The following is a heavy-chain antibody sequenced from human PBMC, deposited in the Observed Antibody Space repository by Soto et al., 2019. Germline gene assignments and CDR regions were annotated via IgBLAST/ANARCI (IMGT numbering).Heavy chain of an antibody. V-gene: IGHV3-23*01. Sequence: PXESLRLSCAASGFNFNTYAMSWVRQAPGKGLEWVSGISGGGGSIHYVDSVKGRFTISRDNSRNTLYLQMNSLRGEDTAVYYCAKGKSSNYVSHAFDVWGQGTMVTVSS. CDR1: GFNFNTYA. J-gene: IGHJ3*01. CDR2: ISGGGGSI. CDR3: AKGKSSNYVSHAFDV. D-gene: IGHD3-10*02.